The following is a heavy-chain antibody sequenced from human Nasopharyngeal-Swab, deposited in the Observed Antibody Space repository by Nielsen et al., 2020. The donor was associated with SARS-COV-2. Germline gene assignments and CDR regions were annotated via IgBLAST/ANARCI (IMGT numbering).Heavy chain of an antibody. CDR1: GGSFSGYY. V-gene: IGHV4-34*01. CDR2: INHSGST. Sequence: SEPLSLPCAVYGGSFSGYYWSWIRQPPGKGLEWIGEINHSGSTNYNPSLKSRVTISVDTSKNQFSLKLSSVTAADTAVYYCASSSWTRFDYWGQGTLVTVSS. D-gene: IGHD6-13*01. J-gene: IGHJ4*02. CDR3: ASSSWTRFDY.